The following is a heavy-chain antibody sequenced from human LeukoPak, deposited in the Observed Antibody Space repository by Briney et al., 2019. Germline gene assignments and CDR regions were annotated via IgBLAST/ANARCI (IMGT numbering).Heavy chain of an antibody. D-gene: IGHD3-9*01. Sequence: GASVKVSCKASGGTFSSYAISWVRQAPGQGLEWMGWISAYNGNTNYAQKLQGRVTMTTDTSTSTAYMELRSLRSDDTAVYYCARDLGLRYFDWLSPGGNWFDPWGQGTLVTVSS. J-gene: IGHJ5*02. CDR3: ARDLGLRYFDWLSPGGNWFDP. V-gene: IGHV1-18*01. CDR2: ISAYNGNT. CDR1: GGTFSSYA.